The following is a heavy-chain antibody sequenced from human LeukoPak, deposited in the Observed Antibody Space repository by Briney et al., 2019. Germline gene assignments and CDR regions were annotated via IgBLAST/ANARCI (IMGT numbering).Heavy chain of an antibody. Sequence: ASVKVSCKASGYTFTGYYMHWVRQAPGQGLEWMGWINPNSGGTNYAQKFQGRVTITADKSTSTAYMELSSLRSEDTAVYYCASGITMVPDAFDIWGQGTMVTVSS. V-gene: IGHV1-2*02. CDR2: INPNSGGT. D-gene: IGHD3-10*01. CDR1: GYTFTGYY. CDR3: ASGITMVPDAFDI. J-gene: IGHJ3*02.